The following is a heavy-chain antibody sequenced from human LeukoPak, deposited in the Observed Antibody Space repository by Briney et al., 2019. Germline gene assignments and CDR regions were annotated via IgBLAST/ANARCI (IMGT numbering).Heavy chain of an antibody. D-gene: IGHD3-22*01. Sequence: GGSLRLPCAASGFTFSTYAMSWVRQAPGKGLEWVSGISGSDDSTYYADSVKGRFTISRDNSKNTLYLQMNSLRADDTAVYYCAKVGDSSGYSPLDYWGQGTLVTVSS. V-gene: IGHV3-23*01. CDR1: GFTFSTYA. J-gene: IGHJ4*02. CDR3: AKVGDSSGYSPLDY. CDR2: ISGSDDST.